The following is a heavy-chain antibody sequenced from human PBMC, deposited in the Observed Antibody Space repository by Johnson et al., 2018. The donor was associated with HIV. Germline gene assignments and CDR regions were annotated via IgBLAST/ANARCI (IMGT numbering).Heavy chain of an antibody. CDR1: GFTFSSYA. D-gene: IGHD4-17*01. CDR3: AKGENDYGDYGLDAFDI. V-gene: IGHV3-NL1*01. J-gene: IGHJ3*02. Sequence: QVQLVESGGGVVQPGRSLRLSCAASGFTFSSYAMHWVRQAPGKGLVWVSRINSDGSSTSYADSVKGRFTISRDNSKNTLYLQMNSLRAEDTAVYYCAKGENDYGDYGLDAFDIWGQGTMVTVSS. CDR2: INSDGSST.